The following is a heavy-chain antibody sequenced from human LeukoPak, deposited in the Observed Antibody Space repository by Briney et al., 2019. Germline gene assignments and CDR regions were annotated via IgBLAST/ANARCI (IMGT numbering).Heavy chain of an antibody. V-gene: IGHV3-7*01. CDR2: IKQDGSEK. J-gene: IGHJ4*02. Sequence: PGGSLRLSCAASGFTFSSYWMSGVRQAPGKGLEWVANIKQDGSEKYYVDSVKGRFTISRDNAKNSLYLQMNSLRAEDTAVYYCARDSDRGAYDYWGQGTLVTVSS. D-gene: IGHD2-21*01. CDR1: GFTFSSYW. CDR3: ARDSDRGAYDY.